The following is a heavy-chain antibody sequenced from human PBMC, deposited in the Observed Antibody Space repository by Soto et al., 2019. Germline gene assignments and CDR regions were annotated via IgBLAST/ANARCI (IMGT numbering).Heavy chain of an antibody. CDR1: GYSFTSYW. D-gene: IGHD2-15*01. CDR3: ARWGYCSGGSCYGFDP. J-gene: IGHJ5*02. CDR2: IYPGDSDI. Sequence: GESLKISCKGSGYSFTSYWIAWVRQVPGKGLELMGVIYPGDSDIRYSPSFQGQVTISADKSISTAYLQWSSLKASDSAMYFCARWGYCSGGSCYGFDPWGQGTLVTVSS. V-gene: IGHV5-51*01.